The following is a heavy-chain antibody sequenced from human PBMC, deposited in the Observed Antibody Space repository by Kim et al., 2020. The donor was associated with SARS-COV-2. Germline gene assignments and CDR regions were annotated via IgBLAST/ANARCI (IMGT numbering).Heavy chain of an antibody. J-gene: IGHJ3*02. D-gene: IGHD2-15*01. CDR2: IYYSGST. V-gene: IGHV4-59*08. CDR3: ARRQVVSSAFDI. CDR1: GGSISSYY. Sequence: SETLSLTCTVSGGSISSYYWSWIRQPPGKGLEWIGHIYYSGSTNYNPSLKSRVTISVDTSKDQFSLKLSSMTAAATAVYHCARRQVVSSAFDIWGQGTM.